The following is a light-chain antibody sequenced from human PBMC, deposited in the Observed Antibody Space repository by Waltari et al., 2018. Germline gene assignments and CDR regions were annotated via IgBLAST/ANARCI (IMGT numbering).Light chain of an antibody. CDR1: QSVGRS. J-gene: IGKJ1*01. CDR3: QHYVRLPVT. Sequence: EIVLTQSPGTLSLSPGERATISCRASQSVGRSLAWYKQKPGQAPRLLIYGASSRATGVPDRFSGSGSGTDFSLTISRLEPEDFAVYYCQHYVRLPVTFGQGTKVEIK. CDR2: GAS. V-gene: IGKV3-20*01.